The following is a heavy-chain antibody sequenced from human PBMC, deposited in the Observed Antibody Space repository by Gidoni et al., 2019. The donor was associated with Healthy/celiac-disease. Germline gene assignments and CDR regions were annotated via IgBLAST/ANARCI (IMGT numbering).Heavy chain of an antibody. CDR1: GYSCTSYW. CDR2: IYPGDSDT. D-gene: IGHD1-26*01. CDR3: AKRGGRRVFDY. J-gene: IGHJ4*02. Sequence: EVQLVQSGAEVKKPGESLMISCTGAGYSCTSYWIGWVRQMPGKGLGWMGIIYPGDSDTRYSPSFQGQVTISADKSSSTAYLQCSSLTSSDTAMYYCAKRGGRRVFDYWGQGTLVTVSS. V-gene: IGHV5-51*01.